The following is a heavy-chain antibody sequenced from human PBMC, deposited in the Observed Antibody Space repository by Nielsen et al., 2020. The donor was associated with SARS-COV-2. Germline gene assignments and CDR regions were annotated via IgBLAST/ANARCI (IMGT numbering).Heavy chain of an antibody. CDR1: GGSISRGGYY. V-gene: IGHV4-31*03. Sequence: TLSLTCTVSGGSISRGGYYWSWIRHHPGKGLEWIGYIYFSGRTCYNPSLKSRVTISVDTSKNQFSLSLRSVTAADTAVYYCARESSGYDHYNYGMDVWGQGTTVTVSS. D-gene: IGHD5-12*01. CDR2: IYFSGRT. J-gene: IGHJ6*02. CDR3: ARESSGYDHYNYGMDV.